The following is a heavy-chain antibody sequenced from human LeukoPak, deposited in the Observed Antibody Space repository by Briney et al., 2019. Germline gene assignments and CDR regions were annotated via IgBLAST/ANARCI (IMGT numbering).Heavy chain of an antibody. D-gene: IGHD6-19*01. CDR1: GFTFSSYA. CDR3: AKSDSSGWFFAY. J-gene: IGHJ4*02. V-gene: IGHV3-30*02. Sequence: GGSLRVSCAASGFTFSSYAMHWVRQAPGKGLEWVTFIRYDGSNQYYADSVKGRFTISRDNSKNTLYLQMNSLRVEDTAVYYCAKSDSSGWFFAYWGQRPLLTVSS. CDR2: IRYDGSNQ.